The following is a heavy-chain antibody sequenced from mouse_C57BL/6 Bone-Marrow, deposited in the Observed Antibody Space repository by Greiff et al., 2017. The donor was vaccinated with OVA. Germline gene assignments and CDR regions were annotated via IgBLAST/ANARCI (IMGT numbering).Heavy chain of an antibody. V-gene: IGHV5-2*01. CDR1: EYEFPSHD. J-gene: IGHJ1*03. CDR3: ARQGGYPYWYFDV. CDR2: INSDGGST. Sequence: EVQRVESGGGLVQPGESLKLSCESNEYEFPSHDMSWVSKTPEKRLELVAAINSDGGSTYYPDTMERRFIISRDNTKKTLYLQMSSLRSEDTALYYCARQGGYPYWYFDVWGTGTTVTVSS. D-gene: IGHD2-2*01.